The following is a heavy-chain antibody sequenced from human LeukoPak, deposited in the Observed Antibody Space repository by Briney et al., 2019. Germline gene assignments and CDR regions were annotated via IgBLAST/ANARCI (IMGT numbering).Heavy chain of an antibody. J-gene: IGHJ4*02. CDR2: ISSSSYI. CDR1: GSTFSSYS. Sequence: GGSLRLSCAASGSTFSSYSMNWVRQAPGKGLEWVSSISSSSYIYYADSVKGRFTTSRDNAKNSLYLQMNSLRAEDTAVYYCARVGSAAVDYWGQGTLVTVSS. D-gene: IGHD2-15*01. V-gene: IGHV3-21*01. CDR3: ARVGSAAVDY.